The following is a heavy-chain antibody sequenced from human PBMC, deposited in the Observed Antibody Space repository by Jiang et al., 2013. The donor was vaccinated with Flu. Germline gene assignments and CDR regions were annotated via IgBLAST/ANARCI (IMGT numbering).Heavy chain of an antibody. Sequence: VQLVESGGGVVQPGRSLRLSCAASGFTFSDIIMHWVRQAPGRGLEWVAVISNDGSNEYYADSVKGRFTISRDNSKNMLFLQMDSLRVEDTAVYYCTRQYENCFDHWGQGALVTVSS. D-gene: IGHD2/OR15-2a*01. CDR1: GFTFSDII. J-gene: IGHJ4*02. V-gene: IGHV3-33*05. CDR2: ISNDGSNE. CDR3: TRQYENCFDH.